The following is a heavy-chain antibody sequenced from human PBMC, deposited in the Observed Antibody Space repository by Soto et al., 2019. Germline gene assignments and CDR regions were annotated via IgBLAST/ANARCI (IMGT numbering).Heavy chain of an antibody. Sequence: EAQLVESGGGLVQPGRSLRLSCVGSGFIFDDFAIHWVRQAPGKGLEWVSGISWNSDSIGYADSVKGRFTISRDNAKNALYVQMNSLRVEDTALYYCTTVGGLYDFWSGPLHFDLWGQGTLVTVSS. CDR3: TTVGGLYDFWSGPLHFDL. CDR2: ISWNSDSI. CDR1: GFIFDDFA. D-gene: IGHD3-3*01. J-gene: IGHJ4*02. V-gene: IGHV3-9*01.